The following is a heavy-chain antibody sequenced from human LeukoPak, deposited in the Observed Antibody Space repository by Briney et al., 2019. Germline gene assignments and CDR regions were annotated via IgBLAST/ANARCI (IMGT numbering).Heavy chain of an antibody. V-gene: IGHV3-43*02. CDR3: ARDNTGSYEY. J-gene: IGHJ4*02. Sequence: GGSLRLSCAASGFTLGDYDMHWVRQAPGKGLEWVSLIRADGATTRYTDSVKGRFTISRDNSKDSLYLQMNSLRTEDTALYYCARDNTGSYEYWGQGTLVTVSP. CDR2: IRADGATT. D-gene: IGHD1-26*01. CDR1: GFTLGDYD.